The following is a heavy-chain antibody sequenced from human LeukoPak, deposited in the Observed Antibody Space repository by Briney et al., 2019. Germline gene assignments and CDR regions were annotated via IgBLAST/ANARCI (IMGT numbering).Heavy chain of an antibody. J-gene: IGHJ6*02. V-gene: IGHV4-30-2*01. CDR2: IYHSGST. CDR1: GGSISSGGYS. Sequence: SQTLSLTCAVSGGSISSGGYSWSWIRQPPGKGLEWIGYIYHSGSTYYNPSLKSRVTISVDRSKSQFSLKLSSVTAADTAVYYCARRNYYYYGMDVWGQGTTVTVSS. CDR3: ARRNYYYYGMDV.